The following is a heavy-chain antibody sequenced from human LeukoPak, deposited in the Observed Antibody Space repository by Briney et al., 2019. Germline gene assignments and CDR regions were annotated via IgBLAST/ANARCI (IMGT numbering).Heavy chain of an antibody. Sequence: PGGSLRLSCAASGFIFSSYAMSWVRQAPGKGLEGVSAISGSGGSTYYADSVKGRFTISRGNSKNTLYLQMNSLRAEDTAVYYCAKDPLAAPFDYWGQGTLVTVSS. CDR3: AKDPLAAPFDY. V-gene: IGHV3-23*01. CDR2: ISGSGGST. D-gene: IGHD6-19*01. J-gene: IGHJ4*02. CDR1: GFIFSSYA.